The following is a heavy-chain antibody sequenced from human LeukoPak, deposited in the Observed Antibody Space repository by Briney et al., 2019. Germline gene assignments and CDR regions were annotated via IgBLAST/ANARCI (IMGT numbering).Heavy chain of an antibody. CDR3: ARGSGSGWPLDR. Sequence: GGSVRLSCAASGVIVSRNFMGWVRQAPGKGLQWVAIMYAGGTTDYSDSVRGRFHISRDSSNNTLSLQINSLRAEDTAVYYCARGSGSGWPLDRWGQGALVTVSS. CDR2: MYAGGTT. V-gene: IGHV3-53*01. D-gene: IGHD6-19*01. J-gene: IGHJ5*02. CDR1: GVIVSRNF.